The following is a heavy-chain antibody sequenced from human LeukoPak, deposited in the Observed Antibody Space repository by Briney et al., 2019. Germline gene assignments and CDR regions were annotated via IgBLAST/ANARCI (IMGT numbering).Heavy chain of an antibody. CDR1: GGTFSSYA. CDR2: IIPIFGTA. D-gene: IGHD3-10*01. CDR3: ARPRMVRGDPWV. V-gene: IGHV1-69*01. Sequence: SVKVSCKASGGTFSSYAISWVRQAPGQGLEWMGGIIPIFGTANYAQKFQGRVTITADESTSTAYMERSSLRSEDTAVYYCARPRMVRGDPWVWGQGTLVTVSS. J-gene: IGHJ4*02.